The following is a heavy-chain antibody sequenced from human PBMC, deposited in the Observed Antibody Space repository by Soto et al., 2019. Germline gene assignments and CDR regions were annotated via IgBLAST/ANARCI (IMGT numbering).Heavy chain of an antibody. J-gene: IGHJ5*02. Sequence: PSETLSLTCTVSGGSISSSSYYWGWIRQPPGKGLEWIGSIYYSGSTYYNPSLKSRVTISVDTSKNQFSLKLSSVTAADTAGYSCARITTRANWFDPWGQGTLVTVSS. CDR1: GGSISSSSYY. D-gene: IGHD1-20*01. CDR3: ARITTRANWFDP. V-gene: IGHV4-39*01. CDR2: IYYSGST.